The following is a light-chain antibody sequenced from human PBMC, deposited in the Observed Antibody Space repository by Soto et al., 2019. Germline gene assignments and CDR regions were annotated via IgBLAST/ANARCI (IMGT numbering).Light chain of an antibody. J-gene: IGLJ1*01. CDR3: SSYTSSSLYV. CDR2: EVS. CDR1: SSDVGGYNY. Sequence: QSALTQPASVSGSPGRSITISCTGTSSDVGGYNYVSWYQQHPGKAPKLMIYEVSNRPSGVSNRFSGSKSGNTASLTISGLQAEDEADYYCSSYTSSSLYVFGTGTKLTVL. V-gene: IGLV2-14*01.